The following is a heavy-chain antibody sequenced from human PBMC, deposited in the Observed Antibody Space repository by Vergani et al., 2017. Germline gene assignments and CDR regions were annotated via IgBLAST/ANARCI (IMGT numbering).Heavy chain of an antibody. CDR3: AKDLGTSSGGGWFDP. J-gene: IGHJ5*02. Sequence: VQLVESGGGLVLPGMSLRLSCVASGFTSAGYAMHWVRQAPGKGLEWVSGISWNSNSIGYADSVKGRFTISRDNAKNSLYLQMNSLRAEDTALYYCAKDLGTSSGGGWFDPWGQGTLVTVSS. CDR1: GFTSAGYA. V-gene: IGHV3-9*02. CDR2: ISWNSNSI. D-gene: IGHD6-6*01.